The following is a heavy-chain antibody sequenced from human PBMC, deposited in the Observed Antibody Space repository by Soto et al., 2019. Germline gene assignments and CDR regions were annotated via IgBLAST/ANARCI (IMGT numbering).Heavy chain of an antibody. CDR1: GYTFTSYD. D-gene: IGHD6-19*01. CDR3: AIRVAGYYFDY. Sequence: GASVKVSCTDSGYTFTSYDINWVRQATGQGLEWMGWMNPNSGNTGYAQKFQGRVTMTRNTSISTAYMELSSLRSEDTAVYYCAIRVAGYYFDYWAQGTLVTVSS. V-gene: IGHV1-8*01. J-gene: IGHJ4*02. CDR2: MNPNSGNT.